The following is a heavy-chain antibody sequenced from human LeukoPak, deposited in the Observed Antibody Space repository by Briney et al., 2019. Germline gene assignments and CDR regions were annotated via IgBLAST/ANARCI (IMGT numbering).Heavy chain of an antibody. CDR3: ARHALATYYYDRNPGAFDI. CDR1: GGSISSYY. V-gene: IGHV4-59*08. CDR2: IYYSGST. Sequence: SETLSLTCTVSGGSISSYYWSWIRQPPGKGLEWIGYIYYSGSTNYNPSLKSRVTISVDTSKNQFSLKLSSVTAADTAVYYCARHALATYYYDRNPGAFDIWGQGTMVTVSS. D-gene: IGHD3-22*01. J-gene: IGHJ3*02.